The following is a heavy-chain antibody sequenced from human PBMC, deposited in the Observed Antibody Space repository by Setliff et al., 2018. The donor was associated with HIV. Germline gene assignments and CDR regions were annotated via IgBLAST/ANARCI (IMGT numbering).Heavy chain of an antibody. CDR2: IYTSGST. J-gene: IGHJ6*03. V-gene: IGHV4-4*07. Sequence: SETLSLTCTVSGGSISSYYWSWIRQPAGMGLEWIGHIYTSGSTNYNPSLKSRVTMSVDTSKNQFSLKLSSVTAADTAVYYCARDVPWGDYYYYMDVWGKGTTVTVSS. CDR1: GGSISSYY. D-gene: IGHD3-16*01. CDR3: ARDVPWGDYYYYMDV.